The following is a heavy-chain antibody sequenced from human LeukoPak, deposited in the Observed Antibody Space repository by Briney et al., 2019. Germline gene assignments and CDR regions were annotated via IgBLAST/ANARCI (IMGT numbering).Heavy chain of an antibody. V-gene: IGHV4-34*01. CDR2: INPSGST. CDR1: GGTFSGYY. Sequence: PSETLSLTCAAYGGTFSGYYWTWIRQSPGKGLEWIGEINPSGSTYYNPSLKSRLTISRDTSKHQFSLRLSSVTAADTAVYYCARGRQEISMILVVMTGVSYYLDVWGIGTTVTVS. J-gene: IGHJ6*03. D-gene: IGHD3-22*01. CDR3: ARGRQEISMILVVMTGVSYYLDV.